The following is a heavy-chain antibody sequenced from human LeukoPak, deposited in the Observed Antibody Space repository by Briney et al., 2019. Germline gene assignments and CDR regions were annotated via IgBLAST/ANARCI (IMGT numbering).Heavy chain of an antibody. D-gene: IGHD5-18*01. V-gene: IGHV4-59*01. CDR3: ASSRDTATDYYYYYMDV. CDR1: GGYISSYY. CDR2: IYYSGST. J-gene: IGHJ6*03. Sequence: PSETLSLTCTVSGGYISSYYWSWIRQPPGKGLEWIGYIYYSGSTNYNPSLKSRVTISVDTSKKHFSLTLSSVPAADTAVYYCASSRDTATDYYYYYMDVWGKGTTVTVSS.